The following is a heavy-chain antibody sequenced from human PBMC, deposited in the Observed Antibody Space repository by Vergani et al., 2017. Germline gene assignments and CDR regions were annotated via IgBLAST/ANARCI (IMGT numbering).Heavy chain of an antibody. CDR2: IGYDGRIK. V-gene: IGHV3-30*02. Sequence: QVQLVETGGGVVQPGGSLRLYCATSGFSFNTYGAHWVRQAPGKGLEWVAFIGYDGRIKYNVDSVKGRFTISRDTSKKTLSLQMRSLRADDTAVYYCAKVGRENSDYGYFDDWGQGTLVTVSS. CDR3: AKVGRENSDYGYFDD. CDR1: GFSFNTYG. D-gene: IGHD4-17*01. J-gene: IGHJ4*02.